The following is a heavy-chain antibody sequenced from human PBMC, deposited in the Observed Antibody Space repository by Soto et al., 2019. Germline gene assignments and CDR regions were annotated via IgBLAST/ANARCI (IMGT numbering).Heavy chain of an antibody. Sequence: GASVKVSCKASGGTFSSYAISWVRQAPGQGLEWMGGIIPIFGTANYAQRFQGRVTITADKSTSTAYMELSSLRSEDTAVYYCARDQQLVQIYYGMDVWGQGTTVTVSS. D-gene: IGHD6-6*01. CDR1: GGTFSSYA. CDR2: IIPIFGTA. J-gene: IGHJ6*02. V-gene: IGHV1-69*06. CDR3: ARDQQLVQIYYGMDV.